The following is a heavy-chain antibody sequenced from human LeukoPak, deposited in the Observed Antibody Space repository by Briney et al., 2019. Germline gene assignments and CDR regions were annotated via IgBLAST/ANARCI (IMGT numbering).Heavy chain of an antibody. CDR2: ISYDGSNK. CDR1: GFTFSSYG. CDR3: AKVRWELLLTYSSPFDY. Sequence: GGSLRLSCAASGFTFSSYGMHWVRQAPGKGLEWVAVISYDGSNKYYADSVKGRFTISRDNSKNTLYLQMNSLRAEDTAVYYCAKVRWELLLTYSSPFDYWGQGTLVTVSS. V-gene: IGHV3-30*18. J-gene: IGHJ4*02. D-gene: IGHD1-26*01.